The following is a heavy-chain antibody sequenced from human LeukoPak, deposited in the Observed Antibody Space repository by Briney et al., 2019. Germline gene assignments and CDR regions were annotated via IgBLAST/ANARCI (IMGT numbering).Heavy chain of an antibody. D-gene: IGHD3-10*01. CDR1: GGSISNYY. J-gene: IGHJ3*02. Sequence: SETLSLTCTVSGGSISNYYWSWIRQPPGKGLEYIGHVYYSGSTDYNPSLKSRLAISVDTSKNQFSLKLSSVTAADTAVYYCARSYYYEAFDIWGQGTMVTVSS. CDR3: ARSYYYEAFDI. V-gene: IGHV4-59*01. CDR2: VYYSGST.